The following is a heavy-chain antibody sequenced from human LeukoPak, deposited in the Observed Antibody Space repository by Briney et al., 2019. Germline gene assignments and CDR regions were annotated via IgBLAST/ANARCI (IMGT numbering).Heavy chain of an antibody. V-gene: IGHV4-4*07. Sequence: SETLSLTCFVSGTILSSYYWSWIRLPAGKGLEWIGRIYTSGSSDYNPSLKSRVTMSVDTSKNQLSLKLTSVTAADTALYYCAREGDYGDSFKSYYYMDVWGKGTTVTVSS. CDR1: GTILSSYY. J-gene: IGHJ6*03. D-gene: IGHD4-17*01. CDR2: IYTSGSS. CDR3: AREGDYGDSFKSYYYMDV.